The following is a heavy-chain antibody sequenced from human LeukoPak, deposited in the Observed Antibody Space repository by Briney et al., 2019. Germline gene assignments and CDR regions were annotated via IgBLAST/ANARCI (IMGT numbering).Heavy chain of an antibody. CDR3: AKDWVTGEDY. D-gene: IGHD7-27*01. Sequence: GGSLRLSCAASGFTFSSYGMHWVRQAPGKGLEWVAVISYDGSNKYYADSVKGRFTISRDNSRNTPHLQMNSLRAEDTAVYYCAKDWVTGEDYWGQGTLVTVSS. V-gene: IGHV3-30*18. J-gene: IGHJ4*02. CDR1: GFTFSSYG. CDR2: ISYDGSNK.